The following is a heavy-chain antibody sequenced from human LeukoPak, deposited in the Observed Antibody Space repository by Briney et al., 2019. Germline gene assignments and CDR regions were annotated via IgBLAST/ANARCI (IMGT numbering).Heavy chain of an antibody. CDR2: FYDSGDF. J-gene: IGHJ3*02. D-gene: IGHD1-26*01. CDR3: ARLLRPGGRKGDAFDI. CDR1: GGSISGHH. V-gene: IGHV4-59*08. Sequence: SETRSLTCTVSGGSISGHHWTWIRQPPGTGLEWIGYFYDSGDFNYNPSLKSRVTIWMDMSNNQFSLTMSSVTAADTAMYYCARLLRPGGRKGDAFDIWGQGTLVTVSS.